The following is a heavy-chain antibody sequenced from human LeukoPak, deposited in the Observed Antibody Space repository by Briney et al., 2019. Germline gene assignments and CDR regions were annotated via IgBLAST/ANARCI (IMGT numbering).Heavy chain of an antibody. CDR3: TRDVRPLLYAFDI. J-gene: IGHJ3*02. Sequence: PSDTLSLTCAVSGGSISSYYWSWIRQPPGKGLEWIGYIYSSGITNYNPSLKSRVTISVDTSKNQFSLKLSSVTAADTALYYCTRDVRPLLYAFDIWGQGTMVTVSS. CDR1: GGSISSYY. V-gene: IGHV4-59*01. CDR2: IYSSGIT.